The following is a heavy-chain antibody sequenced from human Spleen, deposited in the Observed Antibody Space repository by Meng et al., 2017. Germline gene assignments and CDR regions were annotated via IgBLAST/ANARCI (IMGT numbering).Heavy chain of an antibody. V-gene: IGHV4-59*01. J-gene: IGHJ6*02. CDR2: IYYSGSA. Sequence: SETLSLTCTVSGGSISSYYWSWIRQPPGKGLEWIGFIYYSGSANYNPSLKSRVTISVDTSKNQFSLTLSSVTAADTAVYYCAREGCGGGCYSGYYGMDVWGQGTTVTVSS. CDR1: GGSISSYY. D-gene: IGHD2-21*02. CDR3: AREGCGGGCYSGYYGMDV.